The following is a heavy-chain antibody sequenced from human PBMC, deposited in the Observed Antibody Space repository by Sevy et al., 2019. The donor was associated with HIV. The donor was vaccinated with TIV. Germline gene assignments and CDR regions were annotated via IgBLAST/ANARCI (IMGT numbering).Heavy chain of an antibody. D-gene: IGHD3-22*01. CDR2: IYYSGST. CDR3: VRQLREYYDSSGYYGRLDY. V-gene: IGHV4-39*01. CDR1: GGSISSSSYY. J-gene: IGHJ4*02. Sequence: SETLSLTCTVSGGSISSSSYYWGWIRQPPGKGLEWIGSIYYSGSTYYNPSLKSRVTISVDTSKNQFSLKLSSVTAADTAVYYCVRQLREYYDSSGYYGRLDYWGQGTLVTVSS.